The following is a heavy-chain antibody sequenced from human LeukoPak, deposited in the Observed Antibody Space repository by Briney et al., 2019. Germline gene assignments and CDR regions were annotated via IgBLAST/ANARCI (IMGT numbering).Heavy chain of an antibody. J-gene: IGHJ4*02. CDR1: GFTFNKYP. CDR2: IDTDGTNT. Sequence: QPGGSLRLTCAASGFTFNKYPTHGVRQAQGKGLVWVSRIDTDGTNTNYADSVKGRFTISRDNAKNTVYLQMNSLRAEDTAVYYCVRGFGDYEGQGLLIIVSS. CDR3: VRGFGDY. D-gene: IGHD3-10*01. V-gene: IGHV3-74*01.